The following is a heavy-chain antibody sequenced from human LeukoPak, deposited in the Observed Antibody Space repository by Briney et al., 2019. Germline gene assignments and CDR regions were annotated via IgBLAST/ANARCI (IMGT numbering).Heavy chain of an antibody. CDR3: ARWGCSSTSCYTNAVIWFDP. CDR2: IYYSGST. Sequence: SETLSLTCTVSGDSISSHYWSWIRQPPGKGLEWIGYIYYSGSTNYNPSLKSRVTISVDTSKNQFSLKLSSVTAADTAVYYCARWGCSSTSCYTNAVIWFDPWGQGTLVTVSS. D-gene: IGHD2-2*02. J-gene: IGHJ5*02. CDR1: GDSISSHY. V-gene: IGHV4-59*11.